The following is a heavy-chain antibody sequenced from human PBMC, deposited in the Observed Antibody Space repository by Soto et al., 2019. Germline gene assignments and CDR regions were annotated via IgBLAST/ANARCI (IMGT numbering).Heavy chain of an antibody. J-gene: IGHJ4*02. D-gene: IGHD4-17*01. CDR3: VGDTDYGTLDIDY. CDR2: IFYTGTT. Sequence: SETQSLTCIVSGGSITDYSWSWIRQSPGGGLERIGYIFYTGTTNYNPSLKSRLAISIDTSKSHFSLRLSSVTAADSDGYYCVGDTDYGTLDIDYWGQGTLVTVSS. V-gene: IGHV4-59*01. CDR1: GGSITDYS.